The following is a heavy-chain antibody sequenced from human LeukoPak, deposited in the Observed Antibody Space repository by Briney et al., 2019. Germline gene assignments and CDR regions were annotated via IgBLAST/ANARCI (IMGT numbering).Heavy chain of an antibody. CDR1: GFSFSDYD. CDR2: ISGRSSHI. Sequence: GGSLRLSCSDSGFSFSDYDMNWVRQAPGKGLEWVSAISGRSSHIYYGESVKGRFTISRDNAKNSLYLQMDSLGVEDTAVYYCGRAFPPLRTSSAGDLWGQGTLVIVSS. CDR3: GRAFPPLRTSSAGDL. V-gene: IGHV3-21*01. J-gene: IGHJ1*01. D-gene: IGHD3-16*01.